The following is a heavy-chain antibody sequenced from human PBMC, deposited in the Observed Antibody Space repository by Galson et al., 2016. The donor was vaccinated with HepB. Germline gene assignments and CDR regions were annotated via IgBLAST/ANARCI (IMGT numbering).Heavy chain of an antibody. D-gene: IGHD2-2*01. CDR2: IYIDGST. V-gene: IGHV3-53*01. CDR1: GFTVNDNY. J-gene: IGHJ4*02. CDR3: ARDTSRRVRADL. Sequence: SLRLSCAASGFTVNDNYMSWVRQAPGRGLEWVSIIYIDGSTYYAASVEGRFTISRDNSKNTLFFQMNSLSPEDTAVYYCARDTSRRVRADLWGQGTLVTVSS.